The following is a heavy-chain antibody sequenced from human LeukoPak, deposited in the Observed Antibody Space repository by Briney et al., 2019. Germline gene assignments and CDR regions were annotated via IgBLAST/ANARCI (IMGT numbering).Heavy chain of an antibody. V-gene: IGHV4-39*07. Sequence: SETLSLTCTVSGGSISSSSYYWGWIRQPPGKGLEWIGSIYYSGSTYYNPSLKSRVTISVDTSKNQFSLKLSSVTAADTAVYYCARYYYDSSGYPYPTIWFDPWGQGTLVTVSS. J-gene: IGHJ5*02. D-gene: IGHD3-22*01. CDR3: ARYYYDSSGYPYPTIWFDP. CDR1: GGSISSSSYY. CDR2: IYYSGST.